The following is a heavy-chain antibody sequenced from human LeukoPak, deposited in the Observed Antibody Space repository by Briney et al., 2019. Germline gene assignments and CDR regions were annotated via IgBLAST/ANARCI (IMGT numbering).Heavy chain of an antibody. V-gene: IGHV3-7*01. D-gene: IGHD2-8*01. CDR2: INQDVSEK. J-gene: IGHJ4*02. Sequence: GSLRLSCAASGFTFSSYWMSWVRQAPGKGLEWVANINQDVSEKYYMDSVKGRFTISRDNTKNSLYLQMNNLRAEDTAVYYCARHDAGHWDYWGQGTLVTVSS. CDR3: ARHDAGHWDY. CDR1: GFTFSSYW.